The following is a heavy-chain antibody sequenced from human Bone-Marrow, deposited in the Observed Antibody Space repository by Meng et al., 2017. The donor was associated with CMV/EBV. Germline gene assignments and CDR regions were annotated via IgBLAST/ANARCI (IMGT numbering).Heavy chain of an antibody. V-gene: IGHV1-2*02. CDR2: INPNSGGT. CDR3: ARGKLGYCTNGVCPWVG. Sequence: ASVKVSCKASGYTFTGYYMHWVRQAPGQGLEWMGWINPNSGGTNYAQKFQGRVTMTRDTSISTAYMELSRLRSDDTAVYYCARGKLGYCTNGVCPWVGWGQGTLVTVSS. CDR1: GYTFTGYY. J-gene: IGHJ4*02. D-gene: IGHD2-8*01.